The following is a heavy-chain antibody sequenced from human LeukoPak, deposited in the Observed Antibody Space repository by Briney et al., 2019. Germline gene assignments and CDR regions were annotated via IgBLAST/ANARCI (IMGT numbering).Heavy chain of an antibody. D-gene: IGHD3-3*01. CDR3: ARDKGSNGYDFWSGKDY. CDR1: GFTFSDYG. Sequence: GGSLRLSCVASGFTFSDYGMHWVRQAPGKGLEWVAVISYDGSNKYYADSVKGRFTISRDNSKNTLYLQMNSLRAEDTAVYYCARDKGSNGYDFWSGKDYWGQGTLVTVSS. J-gene: IGHJ4*02. CDR2: ISYDGSNK. V-gene: IGHV3-30*03.